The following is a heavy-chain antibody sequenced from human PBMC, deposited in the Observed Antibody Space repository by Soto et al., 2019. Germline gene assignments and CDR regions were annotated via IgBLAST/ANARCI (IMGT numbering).Heavy chain of an antibody. V-gene: IGHV3-30*18. Sequence: LRLSCAASGFTFSSYGMHWVRQAPGKGLEWVAVISYDGSNKYYADSVKGRFTISRDNSKNTLYLQMNSLRAEDTAVYYCAKGSCGGDCYSPYYYYGMDVWGQGTTVTVSS. CDR3: AKGSCGGDCYSPYYYYGMDV. CDR1: GFTFSSYG. D-gene: IGHD2-21*02. J-gene: IGHJ6*02. CDR2: ISYDGSNK.